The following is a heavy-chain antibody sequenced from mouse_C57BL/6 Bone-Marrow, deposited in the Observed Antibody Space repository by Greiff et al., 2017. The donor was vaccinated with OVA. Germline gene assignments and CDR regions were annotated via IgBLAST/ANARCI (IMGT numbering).Heavy chain of an antibody. Sequence: EVKLMESGGGLVKPGGSLKLSCAASGFTFSSYAMSWVRQTPDKRLEWVATISDGGSYTYYPDNVKGRFTISRDNAKNNLYRQMSHLKSEDTAMYYCARDSIYYGNSGGAMDCWGQGTSVTVSS. V-gene: IGHV5-4*01. CDR2: ISDGGSYT. J-gene: IGHJ4*01. D-gene: IGHD2-1*01. CDR1: GFTFSSYA. CDR3: ARDSIYYGNSGGAMDC.